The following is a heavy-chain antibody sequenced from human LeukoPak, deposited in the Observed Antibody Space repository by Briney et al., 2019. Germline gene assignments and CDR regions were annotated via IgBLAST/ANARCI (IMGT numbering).Heavy chain of an antibody. CDR1: GFAVSSNH. CDR3: AKDRWTIAARPGYFDY. CDR2: IFNGGST. Sequence: GGSLRLSCAASGFAVSSNHMNWVRQAPGKGLEWVSVIFNGGSTYYADSVKGRFTISRDNSKNTLYLQMNSLRAEDTAVYYCAKDRWTIAARPGYFDYWGQGTLVTVSS. V-gene: IGHV3-53*01. J-gene: IGHJ4*02. D-gene: IGHD6-6*01.